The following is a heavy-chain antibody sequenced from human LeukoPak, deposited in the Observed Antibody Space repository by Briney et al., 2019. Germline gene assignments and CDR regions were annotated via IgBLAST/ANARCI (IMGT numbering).Heavy chain of an antibody. CDR2: IIGTGGNT. CDR3: AKGDYYDLDY. J-gene: IGHJ4*02. V-gene: IGHV3-23*01. D-gene: IGHD3-22*01. Sequence: GALRLSCSASGFAFSSYSMSWVRQAPGKGLEWVSGIIGTGGNTYYADSVKGRFTISRDNSKNTLYLQMNSLRAEDTAVYYCAKGDYYDLDYWGQGTLVTVSS. CDR1: GFAFSSYS.